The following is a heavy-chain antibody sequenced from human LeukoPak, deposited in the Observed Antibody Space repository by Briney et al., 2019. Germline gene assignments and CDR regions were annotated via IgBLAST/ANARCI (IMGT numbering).Heavy chain of an antibody. Sequence: PSETLSLTCTVSGGSISSYYWSWIRQPAGKGLEWIGRIYTSGSANYNPSLKSRVTMSVDTSKNQFSLKLSSVTAADTAVYYCAREEGITIFGVVHGVGGGYFDYWGQGTLVTVSS. J-gene: IGHJ4*02. CDR1: GGSISSYY. D-gene: IGHD3-3*01. V-gene: IGHV4-4*07. CDR2: IYTSGSA. CDR3: AREEGITIFGVVHGVGGGYFDY.